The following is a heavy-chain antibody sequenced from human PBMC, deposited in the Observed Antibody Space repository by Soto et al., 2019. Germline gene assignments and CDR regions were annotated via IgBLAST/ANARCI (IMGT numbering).Heavy chain of an antibody. CDR2: INWNGGST. J-gene: IGHJ5*02. V-gene: IGHV3-20*04. D-gene: IGHD2-21*02. CDR3: ARDGAYCGGDCYTNWFDP. Sequence: GGSLRLSCAASGFTFDDYGMSWVRQAPGKGLEWVSGINWNGGSTGYADSVKGRFTISRDNAKNSLYLQMNSLRAEDTALYYCARDGAYCGGDCYTNWFDPWGQGTLVTVSS. CDR1: GFTFDDYG.